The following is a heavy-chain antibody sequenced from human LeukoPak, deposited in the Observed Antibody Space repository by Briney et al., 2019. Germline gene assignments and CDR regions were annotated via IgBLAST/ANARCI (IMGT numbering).Heavy chain of an antibody. V-gene: IGHV3-7*03. CDR2: INQAGSEK. CDR3: VRESWYFDL. CDR1: GFTFSSTW. J-gene: IGHJ2*01. Sequence: GGSLRLSCAASGFTFSSTWMDWVRQAPGKGLEWVANINQAGSEKYYVDSVKGRFTISRDNAKNSLYPQINSLRAEDTAVYYCVRESWYFDLWGRGTLVTVSS.